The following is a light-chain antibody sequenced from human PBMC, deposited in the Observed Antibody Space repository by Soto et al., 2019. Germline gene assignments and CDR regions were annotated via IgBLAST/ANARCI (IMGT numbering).Light chain of an antibody. Sequence: IVLTQSPVTLSSSPGERATLSCRASQTISNFLSWYQQKPGQAPRLLIYDTSNRASGIPARFSGSGSGTDFTLTISSVEPEDFAIYYCHQRSDWSLTFGGGTEVEI. CDR2: DTS. J-gene: IGKJ4*01. V-gene: IGKV3-11*01. CDR1: QTISNF. CDR3: HQRSDWSLT.